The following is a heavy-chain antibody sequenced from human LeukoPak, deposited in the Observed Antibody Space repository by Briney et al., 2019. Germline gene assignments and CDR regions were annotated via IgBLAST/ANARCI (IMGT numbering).Heavy chain of an antibody. D-gene: IGHD3-22*01. CDR1: GFTFSSHV. CDR3: AKDRPNFHENSGHYYRRDGNS. CDR2: LSGSGKYT. V-gene: IGHV3-23*01. Sequence: GGSLRLSCAASGFTFSSHVMSWVRQAPGRGLEWVSSLSGSGKYTFYADSVKGRFTISRDNSKNVLYLRMNSLTAEDTAIYYCAKDRPNFHENSGHYYRRDGNSWGQGTLVTVSS. J-gene: IGHJ4*02.